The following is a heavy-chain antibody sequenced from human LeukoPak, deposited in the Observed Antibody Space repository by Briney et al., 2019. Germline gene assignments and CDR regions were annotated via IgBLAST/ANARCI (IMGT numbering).Heavy chain of an antibody. V-gene: IGHV4-34*01. D-gene: IGHD3-16*01. CDR3: ARGEGNDYVWGSFYYYLDV. CDR2: INDIGHT. J-gene: IGHJ6*03. Sequence: SETLSLTCAVNGESFNGFYWTWIRQSPGKGLEWIGEINDIGHTNYNASLKSRVTISLETSQKQFSLKLTSVTAADTAVYYCARGEGNDYVWGSFYYYLDVWGKGTAVTVSS. CDR1: GESFNGFY.